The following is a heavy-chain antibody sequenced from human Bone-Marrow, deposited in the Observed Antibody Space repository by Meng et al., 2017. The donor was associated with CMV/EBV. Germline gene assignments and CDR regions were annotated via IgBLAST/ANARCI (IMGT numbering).Heavy chain of an antibody. J-gene: IGHJ4*02. CDR3: ARERDRYYDFWSPRYGGNFDY. CDR2: INHSGST. V-gene: IGHV4-34*01. Sequence: SETLSLTCAVYGGSFSGYYWSWIRQPPGKGLEWIGEINHSGSTNYNPSLKSRVTISVDTSKNQFSLKLSSVTAADTAVYYCARERDRYYDFWSPRYGGNFDYWGQGTLVTVSS. D-gene: IGHD3-3*01. CDR1: GGSFSGYY.